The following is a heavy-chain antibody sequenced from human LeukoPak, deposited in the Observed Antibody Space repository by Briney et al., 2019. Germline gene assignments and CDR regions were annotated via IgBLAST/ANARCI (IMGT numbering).Heavy chain of an antibody. CDR1: VGSLSSYY. V-gene: IGHV4-59*08. CDR2: ISDIGST. Sequence: SETLSLTCTVSVGSLSSYYWSWIRQPPGEGLEWIAYISDIGSTTYNPSLKSRVTISLDTSKNKFSLKLSSVTAADTAVYYCAGLLLRNTVDFWGQGALVTVSP. D-gene: IGHD2/OR15-2a*01. J-gene: IGHJ4*02. CDR3: AGLLLRNTVDF.